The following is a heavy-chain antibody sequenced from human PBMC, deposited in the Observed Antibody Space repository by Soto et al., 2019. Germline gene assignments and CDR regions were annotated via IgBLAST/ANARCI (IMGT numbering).Heavy chain of an antibody. D-gene: IGHD5-12*01. Sequence: QVQLVQSGAEVRKPGSSVKVSCKTSGGLLSKYSFNWVRQAPGQGLEWMGGVLPISGSTDYAQKFQGRLTITADRSTSTVYMELSRLRSDDTANYYCATIRVRGGPLRFEDGGQGMLISVSS. CDR2: VLPISGST. CDR3: ATIRVRGGPLRFED. CDR1: GGLLSKYS. J-gene: IGHJ4*01. V-gene: IGHV1-69*06.